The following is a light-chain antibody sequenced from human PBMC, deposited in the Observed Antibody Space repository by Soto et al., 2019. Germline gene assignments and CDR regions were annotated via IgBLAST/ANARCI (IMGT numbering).Light chain of an antibody. CDR1: SSDVGGYNY. CDR2: EVN. CDR3: SSYAGSSNV. J-gene: IGLJ1*01. Sequence: QSALTQPPCASGCPGQSVAISCTGTSSDVGGYNYVSWYQQHPGKAPKLMIYEVNKRPSGVPDRFSGSKPGNTASLTVSGLQAEDEADYYCSSYAGSSNVFGTGTKVTVL. V-gene: IGLV2-8*01.